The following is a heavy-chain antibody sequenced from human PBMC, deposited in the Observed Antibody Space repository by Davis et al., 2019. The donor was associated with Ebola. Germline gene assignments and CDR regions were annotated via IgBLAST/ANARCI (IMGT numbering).Heavy chain of an antibody. J-gene: IGHJ6*03. Sequence: PSETLSLTCAISGDNVPSNSATSNWVRQSPSRGLELLGRTYYMSKWSNDSVVSVKSRITINPDTSKNQFSLQLTSVTPEDTAVYFCVRSTSWYSYMDVWGKGTTVTVSS. CDR3: VRSTSWYSYMDV. V-gene: IGHV6-1*01. D-gene: IGHD2-2*01. CDR1: GDNVPSNSAT. CDR2: TYYMSKWSN.